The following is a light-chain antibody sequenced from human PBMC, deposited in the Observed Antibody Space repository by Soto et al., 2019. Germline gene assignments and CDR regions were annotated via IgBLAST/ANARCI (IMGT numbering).Light chain of an antibody. V-gene: IGLV2-11*01. J-gene: IGLJ3*02. Sequence: QSALTQPRSVSGSPGQSVTISCSGTSSDVGSYNSVSWYQRHPGKAPKLMIYDVSRRPSGVPDRFSVSKSGNTASLTISGLQAEDEGDYYCCSYAGTYTLMFGGGTKVTV. CDR2: DVS. CDR1: SSDVGSYNS. CDR3: CSYAGTYTLM.